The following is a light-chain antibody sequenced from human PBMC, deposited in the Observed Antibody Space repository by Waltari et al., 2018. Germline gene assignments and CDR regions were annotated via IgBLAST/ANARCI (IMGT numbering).Light chain of an antibody. J-gene: IGKJ4*01. CDR1: QSVSTY. CDR2: DTS. Sequence: EIVLNQSPATLSLSTGDRDTLPCRASQSVSTYLAWYQQRPGQPPRLLIYDTSKRATGIPAMFSGSGSGTDFTLTITNLESDDFAVYSCQQRNSWPLTFGGGTKVEI. CDR3: QQRNSWPLT. V-gene: IGKV3-11*01.